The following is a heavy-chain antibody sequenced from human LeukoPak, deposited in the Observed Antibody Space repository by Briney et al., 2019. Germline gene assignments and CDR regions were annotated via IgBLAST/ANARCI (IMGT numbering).Heavy chain of an antibody. CDR1: GFTFNNYW. CDR3: AGAESTGWYPNWFDT. V-gene: IGHV3-7*03. Sequence: GGSLRLSCAASGFTFNNYWMTWVRQAPGKGLQWVANIKQDGSEKYYVDSVKGRITISRDNAKNSLHLQMDSLRAEDTAVYYCAGAESTGWYPNWFDTWGQGILVTVSS. D-gene: IGHD6-13*01. CDR2: IKQDGSEK. J-gene: IGHJ5*02.